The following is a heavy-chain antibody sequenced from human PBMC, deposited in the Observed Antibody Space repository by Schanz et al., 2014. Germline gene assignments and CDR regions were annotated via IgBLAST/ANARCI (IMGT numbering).Heavy chain of an antibody. CDR1: GFSFGTYA. Sequence: EVHLLESGGGLVQPGGSLRLSCAASGFSFGTYAMSWVRQAPGKGLEWVSAILGLASTTYYADSVKGRFTISRDNSKNTLYLQMKSLRAEDTAIYYCAKDAPYPFDLWGRGTLXTVSS. CDR3: AKDAPYPFDL. CDR2: ILGLASTT. V-gene: IGHV3-23*01. J-gene: IGHJ2*01.